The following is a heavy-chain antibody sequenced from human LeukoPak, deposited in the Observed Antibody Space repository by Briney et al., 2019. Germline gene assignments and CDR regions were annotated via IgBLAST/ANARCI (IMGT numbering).Heavy chain of an antibody. CDR3: ANVSGAAAGFY. CDR1: GFTFSSYG. V-gene: IGHV3-30*18. CDR2: ISYDGSNK. D-gene: IGHD6-13*01. Sequence: GGSLRLSCAASGFTFSSYGMHWVRQAPGKGLEWVAVISYDGSNKYYADSVKGRFTISRDNSKNTLYLQMNSLRAEDTAVYYCANVSGAAAGFYWGQGTLVTVSS. J-gene: IGHJ4*02.